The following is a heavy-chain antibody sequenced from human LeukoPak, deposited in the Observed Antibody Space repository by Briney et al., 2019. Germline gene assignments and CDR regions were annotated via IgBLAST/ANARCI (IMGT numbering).Heavy chain of an antibody. V-gene: IGHV1-69*13. Sequence: GASVKVSCKASGYTFTSYDINWVRQAPGQGLEWMGGIIPIFGTANYAQKFQGRVTITADESTSTAYMELSSLRSEDTAVYYCARGSGDIVVVPADNWFDPWGQGTLVTVSS. J-gene: IGHJ5*02. CDR3: ARGSGDIVVVPADNWFDP. CDR1: GYTFTSYD. D-gene: IGHD2-2*01. CDR2: IIPIFGTA.